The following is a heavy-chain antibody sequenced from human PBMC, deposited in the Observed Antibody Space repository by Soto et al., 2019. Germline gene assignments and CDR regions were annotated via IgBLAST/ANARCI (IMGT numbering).Heavy chain of an antibody. CDR3: AILYYYDSGDYYSNYQYYGMDV. Sequence: ASVKVSCKASGFTFTSFYMHWVRQAPGQGPEWMGIMHPYGGSTGYAQKFQGRVTLTRDTSTRKDYMELSSLRSDDTAVYYCAILYYYDSGDYYSNYQYYGMDVWGQGTTVTVSS. D-gene: IGHD3-22*01. CDR1: GFTFTSFY. J-gene: IGHJ6*02. V-gene: IGHV1-46*01. CDR2: MHPYGGST.